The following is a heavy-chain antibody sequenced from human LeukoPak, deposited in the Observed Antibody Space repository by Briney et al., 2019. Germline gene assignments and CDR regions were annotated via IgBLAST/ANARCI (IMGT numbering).Heavy chain of an antibody. CDR1: SGSITGYY. D-gene: IGHD2-15*01. J-gene: IGHJ4*02. CDR2: IYYSGGT. Sequence: SETLSLTCSVSSGSITGYYWSWIRQPPGEGLEWIGTIYYSGGTNYNPSLKSRVTISVGTSKSQFSLKLNSVTAADTAVYYCAGGGGLSYYFDYWGQGFLVTVSS. CDR3: AGGGGLSYYFDY. V-gene: IGHV4-59*01.